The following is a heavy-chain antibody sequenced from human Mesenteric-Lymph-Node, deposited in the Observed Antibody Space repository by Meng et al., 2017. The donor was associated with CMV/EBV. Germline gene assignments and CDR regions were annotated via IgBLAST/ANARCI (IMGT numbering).Heavy chain of an antibody. V-gene: IGHV3-33*06. CDR1: GFTFSSYG. J-gene: IGHJ4*02. Sequence: GESLKISCAASGFTFSSYGMHWVRQAPGKGLEWVAAIWYDGNNEYFADSVKGRFTISRDNSKNTLYLQMNSLRAEDTDVYYCAKEFGRGSFDSWGQGTLVTVSS. D-gene: IGHD3-16*01. CDR3: AKEFGRGSFDS. CDR2: IWYDGNNE.